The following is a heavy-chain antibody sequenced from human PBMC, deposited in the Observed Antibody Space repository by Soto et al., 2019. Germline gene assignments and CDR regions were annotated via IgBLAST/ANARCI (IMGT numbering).Heavy chain of an antibody. CDR2: ITTSSSTI. D-gene: IGHD7-27*01. V-gene: IGHV3-48*01. CDR1: GFTFPRYS. J-gene: IGHJ4*02. Sequence: EVQLVESGGGLVQPGGSLRLSCAASGFTFPRYSMSWVRQAPGKGLEWISYITTSSSTIYYTDSVKGRFTISRDNAKSSLFLQMNSLRAEDTAVYYCARDRTGGPFDYWGQGTLVTVSS. CDR3: ARDRTGGPFDY.